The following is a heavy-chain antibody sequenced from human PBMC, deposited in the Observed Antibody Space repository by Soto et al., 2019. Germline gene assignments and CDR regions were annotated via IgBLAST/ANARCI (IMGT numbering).Heavy chain of an antibody. CDR2: ISAYNGNT. CDR3: ARDGIYDFWSGYSTQP. Sequence: ASVKVSCKASGYTFTSYGISWVRQAPGQGLEWMGWISAYNGNTNYAQKLQGRVTMTTDTSTSTAYMELRSLRSDDTAVYYCARDGIYDFWSGYSTQPWGQGTLVTSPQ. D-gene: IGHD3-3*01. V-gene: IGHV1-18*01. CDR1: GYTFTSYG. J-gene: IGHJ5*02.